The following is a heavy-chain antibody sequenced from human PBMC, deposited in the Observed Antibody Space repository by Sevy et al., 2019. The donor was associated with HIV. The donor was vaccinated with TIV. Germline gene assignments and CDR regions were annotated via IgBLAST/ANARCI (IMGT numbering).Heavy chain of an antibody. CDR2: IYPGGSDT. D-gene: IGHD1-26*01. V-gene: IGHV5-51*01. CDR1: GYIFTNYW. CDR3: ARQAPSGSSPATFDI. J-gene: IGHJ3*02. Sequence: AESLKISFKGSGYIFTNYWIGWVRQMPGKGLEWMGIIYPGGSDTTYSPSFQGQVTISADKSISTAYLQWSSLKASDTAMYYCARQAPSGSSPATFDIWGQGTMVTVSS.